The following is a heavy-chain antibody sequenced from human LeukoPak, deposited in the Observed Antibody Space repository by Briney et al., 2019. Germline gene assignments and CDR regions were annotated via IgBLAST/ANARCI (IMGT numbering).Heavy chain of an antibody. CDR1: GFTFSSYS. Sequence: GGSLRLSCAASGFTFSSYSMNWVRQAPGKGLEWVSYISSSSSTIYYADSVKGRFTISRDNAKNSLYLQMNSLRAEDTAVYYCATWEWADAFDIWGQGTMVTSLQ. D-gene: IGHD1-26*01. J-gene: IGHJ3*02. CDR3: ATWEWADAFDI. CDR2: ISSSSSTI. V-gene: IGHV3-48*01.